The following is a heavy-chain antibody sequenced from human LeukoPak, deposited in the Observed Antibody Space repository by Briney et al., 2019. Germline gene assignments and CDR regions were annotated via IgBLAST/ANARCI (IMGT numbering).Heavy chain of an antibody. CDR1: GGTFSSYA. D-gene: IGHD1-26*01. V-gene: IGHV1-69*13. J-gene: IGHJ3*02. CDR3: ARDHRDSGVGATGAFDI. CDR2: IIPIFGTA. Sequence: SVKVSCKASGGTFSSYAISWVRQAPGQGLGWMGGIIPIFGTANYAQKFQGRVTITADESTSTAYMELSSLRSEDTAVYYCARDHRDSGVGATGAFDIWGQGTMVTVSS.